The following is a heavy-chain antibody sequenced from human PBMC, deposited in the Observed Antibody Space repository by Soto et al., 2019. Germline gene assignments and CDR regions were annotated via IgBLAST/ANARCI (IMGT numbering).Heavy chain of an antibody. CDR1: GYTLTELS. CDR2: FDPEDGET. D-gene: IGHD6-19*01. V-gene: IGHV1-24*01. Sequence: ASVKVSCKVSGYTLTELSMHWVRQAPGKGLEWMGGFDPEDGETIYAQKFQGRVTMTEDTSTDTDYMELSSLRSEDTAVYYCATDLIAVAGREIGYWGQGTLVTVSS. CDR3: ATDLIAVAGREIGY. J-gene: IGHJ4*02.